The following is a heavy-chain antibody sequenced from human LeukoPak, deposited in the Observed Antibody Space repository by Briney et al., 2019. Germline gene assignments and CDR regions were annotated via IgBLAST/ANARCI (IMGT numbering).Heavy chain of an antibody. Sequence: GGSLRLSGAASGFTVSSNYMSWVRQAPGKGLEWVSVIYSGGSTYYADSVKGRFTISRDNSKNTLYLQMNSLRAEDTAVYYCARERAELLWFGEYYYYGMDVWGQGTTVTVSS. CDR1: GFTVSSNY. D-gene: IGHD3-10*01. CDR2: IYSGGST. CDR3: ARERAELLWFGEYYYYGMDV. V-gene: IGHV3-53*01. J-gene: IGHJ6*02.